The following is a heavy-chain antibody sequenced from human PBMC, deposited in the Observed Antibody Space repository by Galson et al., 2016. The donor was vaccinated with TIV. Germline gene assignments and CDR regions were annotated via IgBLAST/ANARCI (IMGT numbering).Heavy chain of an antibody. Sequence: SVKVPCKVSGNSLNELVIHWVRQAPGKGLEWMGGFDPEVAKTVYAQKLQDRVTMAADTSTNTAYMELGSLRFEDTAVYYCATVALFPGLSLDTWGQGTLVTVSS. CDR2: FDPEVAKT. V-gene: IGHV1-24*01. J-gene: IGHJ5*02. CDR1: GNSLNELV. D-gene: IGHD2/OR15-2a*01. CDR3: ATVALFPGLSLDT.